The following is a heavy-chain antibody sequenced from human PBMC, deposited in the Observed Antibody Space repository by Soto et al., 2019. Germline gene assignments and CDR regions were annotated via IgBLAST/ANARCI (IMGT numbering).Heavy chain of an antibody. CDR3: ARDYYDSSGYYSPPAALID. J-gene: IGHJ4*02. CDR1: GFTFSSYG. V-gene: IGHV3-33*01. Sequence: GGSLRLSCAASGFTFSSYGMHWVRQAPGKGLEWVAVIWYDGSNKYYADSVKGRFTISRDNSKNTLYLQMNSLRAEDTAVYYCARDYYDSSGYYSPPAALIDWGQGTLVTGSS. CDR2: IWYDGSNK. D-gene: IGHD3-22*01.